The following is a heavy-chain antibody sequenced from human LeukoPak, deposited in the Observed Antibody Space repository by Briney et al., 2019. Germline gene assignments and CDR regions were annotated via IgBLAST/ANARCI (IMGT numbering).Heavy chain of an antibody. J-gene: IGHJ3*02. D-gene: IGHD1-26*01. V-gene: IGHV3-21*01. Sequence: GGSLRLSCAASGFIFSSYSMNWVRQAPGKGLEWVSSISSSSSYIYYADSVKGRFTISRDNAKNSLYLQMNSLRAEDTAVYYCARDQGGSYSAAFDIWGQGTMVTVSS. CDR1: GFIFSSYS. CDR3: ARDQGGSYSAAFDI. CDR2: ISSSSSYI.